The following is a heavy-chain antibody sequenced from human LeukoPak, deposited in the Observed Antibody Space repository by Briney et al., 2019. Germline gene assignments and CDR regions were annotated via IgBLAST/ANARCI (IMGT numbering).Heavy chain of an antibody. V-gene: IGHV4-59*08. CDR3: ARHEPASESYEAATQIDY. D-gene: IGHD5-12*01. J-gene: IGHJ4*02. CDR1: GGSISSYY. CDR2: ICYSGST. Sequence: TSETLSPTCTVSGGSISSYYWSWIRQPPGKGLEWIGYICYSGSTNYNPSLKSRVTMSVDASKNQFSLKLSSVTAADTAVYYCARHEPASESYEAATQIDYWAREPWSPSPQ.